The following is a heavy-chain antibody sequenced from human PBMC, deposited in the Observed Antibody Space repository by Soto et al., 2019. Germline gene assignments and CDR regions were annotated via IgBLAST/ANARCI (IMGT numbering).Heavy chain of an antibody. D-gene: IGHD4-17*01. Sequence: SETLSLTCSVLDDSISDSRYYWGWIRQSPEKGLEWIGSISHDGHAYYNPPLKSRVTLFADTSRNQFSLKMKSVTVADTALYFCERQVYGDYLGGNWFDPWGQGDPVTVSS. V-gene: IGHV4-39*01. CDR2: ISHDGHA. J-gene: IGHJ5*02. CDR3: ERQVYGDYLGGNWFDP. CDR1: DDSISDSRYY.